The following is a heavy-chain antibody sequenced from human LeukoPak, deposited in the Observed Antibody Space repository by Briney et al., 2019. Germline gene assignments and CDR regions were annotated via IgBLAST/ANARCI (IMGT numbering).Heavy chain of an antibody. CDR2: ISYDGSNK. V-gene: IGHV3-30*04. D-gene: IGHD5-18*01. Sequence: GGSLRLSCAASGFTFSSYAMHWVRQAPGKGLEWVAVISYDGSNKYYADSVKGRFTISRDNSKNTLYLQMNSLRAEGTAVYYCARDVDTAMGGDYFDYWGQGTLVTVSS. CDR3: ARDVDTAMGGDYFDY. CDR1: GFTFSSYA. J-gene: IGHJ4*02.